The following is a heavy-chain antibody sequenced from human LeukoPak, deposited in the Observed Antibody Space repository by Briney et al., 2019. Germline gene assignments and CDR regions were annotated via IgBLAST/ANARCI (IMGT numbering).Heavy chain of an antibody. CDR1: GYTFTSYY. J-gene: IGHJ5*02. Sequence: ASVKVSCKASGYTFTSYYMHWVRQASGQGLEWMGWISAYNGNTNYAQKLQGRVTMTTDTSTSTAYMELRSLRSDDTAVYYCAGDWFDPWGQGTLVTVSS. CDR3: AGDWFDP. V-gene: IGHV1-18*04. CDR2: ISAYNGNT.